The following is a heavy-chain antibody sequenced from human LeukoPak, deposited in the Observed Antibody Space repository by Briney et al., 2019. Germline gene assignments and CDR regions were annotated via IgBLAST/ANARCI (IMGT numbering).Heavy chain of an antibody. CDR1: GYTFTSYY. Sequence: VASVKVSCKASGYTFTSYYMHWVRQAPGQGLEWMGRIIPIFGTANYAQKFQGRVTITTDESTSTAYMELSSLRSEDTAVYYCARDTPYYDSSGYPYWGQGTLVTVSS. CDR3: ARDTPYYDSSGYPY. J-gene: IGHJ4*02. V-gene: IGHV1-69*05. D-gene: IGHD3-22*01. CDR2: IIPIFGTA.